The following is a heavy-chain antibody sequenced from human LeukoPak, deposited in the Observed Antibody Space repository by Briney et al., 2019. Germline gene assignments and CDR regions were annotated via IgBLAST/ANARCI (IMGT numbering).Heavy chain of an antibody. Sequence: GGSLRLSCAASGFTFSDYYMSWIRQAPGKGLEWVSYISSSGSTIYYADSVKGRFTISRDNAKNTPYLQMNSLRAEDTAVYYCVVTVTTSHAFDIWGQGTMVTVSS. D-gene: IGHD4-17*01. J-gene: IGHJ3*02. CDR3: VVTVTTSHAFDI. CDR2: ISSSGSTI. V-gene: IGHV3-11*01. CDR1: GFTFSDYY.